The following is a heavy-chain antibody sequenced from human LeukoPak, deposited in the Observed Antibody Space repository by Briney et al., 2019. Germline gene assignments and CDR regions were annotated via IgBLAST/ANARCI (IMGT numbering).Heavy chain of an antibody. D-gene: IGHD5-24*01. CDR2: MYYSGST. J-gene: IGHJ4*02. Sequence: SDTLSLTCTVSGGSISNSSYYWGWIRQPPGKGLVWIGSMYYSGSTYYNPSLKSRATISVDTSKNQFSLKLSSVTAADTAVYYCARHGRMGTINPSYWGQGTLVTVSS. CDR1: GGSISNSSYY. CDR3: ARHGRMGTINPSY. V-gene: IGHV4-39*01.